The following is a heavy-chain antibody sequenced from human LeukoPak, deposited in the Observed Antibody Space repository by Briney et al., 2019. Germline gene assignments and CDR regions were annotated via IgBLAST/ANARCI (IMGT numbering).Heavy chain of an antibody. J-gene: IGHJ1*01. CDR2: IHHSGNIFESGST. D-gene: IGHD3-22*01. CDR3: ARNASSGFFND. V-gene: IGHV4-59*08. CDR1: GHSIANTYY. Sequence: SETLSLTCTVSGHSIANTYYWGWIRPSPGKGLEWIGSIHHSGNIFESGSTHYSPSLRSRVTVSADPAKNQISLTLRSVTAADTAVYFCARNASSGFFNDWGQGTLVTVSS.